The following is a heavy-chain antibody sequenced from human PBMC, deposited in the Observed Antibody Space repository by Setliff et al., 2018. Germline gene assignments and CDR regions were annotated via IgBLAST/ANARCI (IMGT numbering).Heavy chain of an antibody. Sequence: ASVKVSCKTSGYTFTNYGITWVRQAPGQGLEWMGIINVGGGSTTYAQNLQGRVTFTRDTSTSTLYMELSSLISEDTAVYYCARIGPSNWGIRGYNWLDPWGQGTLVTVSS. CDR2: INVGGGST. J-gene: IGHJ5*02. V-gene: IGHV1-46*01. CDR3: ARIGPSNWGIRGYNWLDP. CDR1: GYTFTNYG. D-gene: IGHD6-13*01.